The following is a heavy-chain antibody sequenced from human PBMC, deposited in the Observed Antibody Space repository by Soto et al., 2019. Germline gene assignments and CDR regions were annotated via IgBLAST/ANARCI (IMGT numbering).Heavy chain of an antibody. J-gene: IGHJ4*02. CDR1: GYTFTSYA. CDR2: INANSGGT. D-gene: IGHD3-3*01. V-gene: IGHV1-2*04. CDR3: ARDVFGQHFDY. Sequence: GASVKVSCKASGYTFTSYAMHWVRQAPGQRLEWMGWINANSGGTNYAQKFQGWVTMTRDTSISTAYMELSRLRSDDTAVYYCARDVFGQHFDYWGQGTLVTVSS.